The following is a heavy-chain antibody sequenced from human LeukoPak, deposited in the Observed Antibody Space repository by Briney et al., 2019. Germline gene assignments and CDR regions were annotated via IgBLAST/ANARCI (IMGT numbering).Heavy chain of an antibody. Sequence: YPSETLSLTCTVSGGSISSGSYYWSWIRQPAGKGLEWIGRIYTSGSTNYNPSLKSRVTISVDTSKNQFSLKLSSVTAADTAVYYCARGRAFDPWGQGTLVTVSS. CDR2: IYTSGST. J-gene: IGHJ5*02. V-gene: IGHV4-61*02. CDR3: ARGRAFDP. CDR1: GGSISSGSYY.